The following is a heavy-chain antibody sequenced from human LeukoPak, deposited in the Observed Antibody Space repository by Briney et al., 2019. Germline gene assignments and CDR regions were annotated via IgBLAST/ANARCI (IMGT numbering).Heavy chain of an antibody. CDR2: ICYSGST. V-gene: IGHV4-59*13. Sequence: TSETLSLTCTVSGGSISSCCWCWGRQPPGKGQGWVGNICYSGSTNYNPSLKSRVTISIDTSKNQFSLKLSSVTAADAALYYWSRRFHRRDAFDIWGQGTMVTVSS. CDR1: GGSISSCC. J-gene: IGHJ3*02. CDR3: SRRFHRRDAFDI. D-gene: IGHD1-14*01.